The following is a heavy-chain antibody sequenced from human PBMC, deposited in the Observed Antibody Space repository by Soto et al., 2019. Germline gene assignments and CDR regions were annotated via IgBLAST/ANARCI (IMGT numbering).Heavy chain of an antibody. Sequence: PGGSLRLSCAASGFTSSSDAMSWVRQAPGKGLEWVAAISGSGSNTYYADTVKGRFTISRDNSNNTPFLQMNLLRAEDTAVYYCAKAFRYFDWLVRPWNAMDVWGQGTTVTVSS. V-gene: IGHV3-23*01. CDR3: AKAFRYFDWLVRPWNAMDV. D-gene: IGHD3-9*01. J-gene: IGHJ6*02. CDR2: ISGSGSNT. CDR1: GFTSSSDA.